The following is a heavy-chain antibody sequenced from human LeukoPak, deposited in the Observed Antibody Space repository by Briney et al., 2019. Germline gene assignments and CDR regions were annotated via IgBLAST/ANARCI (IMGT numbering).Heavy chain of an antibody. Sequence: SETLSLTCTVSGGSISSSVYYWGWIRQPPGKGLEWIGNIYYSGSTYYNPFLKSRVSISVDTSKKHFSLRLSSVTAADTAVYYCARLGGYSYGYSGAFDIWGQGTMVTVSS. CDR3: ARLGGYSYGYSGAFDI. CDR2: IYYSGST. J-gene: IGHJ3*02. CDR1: GGSISSSVYY. D-gene: IGHD5-18*01. V-gene: IGHV4-39*02.